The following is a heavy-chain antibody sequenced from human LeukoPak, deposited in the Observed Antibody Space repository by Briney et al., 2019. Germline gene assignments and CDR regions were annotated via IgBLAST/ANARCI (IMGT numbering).Heavy chain of an antibody. Sequence: GGSLRLSCAASRFTFSSYAMSWVRQAPGKGLEWVSAISGSGASTYYADSVRGRFTISRDNSKNTLFLQMNSLRAEDTAVYYYAKTGSGWYLYYFDYWGQGTLVTVSS. V-gene: IGHV3-23*01. CDR1: RFTFSSYA. D-gene: IGHD6-19*01. J-gene: IGHJ4*02. CDR3: AKTGSGWYLYYFDY. CDR2: ISGSGAST.